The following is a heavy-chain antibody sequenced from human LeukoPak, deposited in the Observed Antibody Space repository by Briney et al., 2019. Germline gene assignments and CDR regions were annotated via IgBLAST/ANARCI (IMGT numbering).Heavy chain of an antibody. Sequence: GGSLRLSCAASGFTFSSYSMNWVRQAPGKGLEWVSSISSSSSYIYYADSVKGRFTISRDNAKNSLYLQMNSLRAEDTALYHCAREGAVAGTIAFDIWGQGTMVTVSS. CDR2: ISSSSSYI. J-gene: IGHJ3*02. CDR1: GFTFSSYS. V-gene: IGHV3-21*04. CDR3: AREGAVAGTIAFDI. D-gene: IGHD6-19*01.